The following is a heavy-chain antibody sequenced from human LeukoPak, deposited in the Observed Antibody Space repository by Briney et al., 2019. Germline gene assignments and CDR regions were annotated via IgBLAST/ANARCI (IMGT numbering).Heavy chain of an antibody. D-gene: IGHD6-19*01. Sequence: AGCLSLACVTSGFTFSTHAMNWVRQAHGKGLEWVSAISASGGPTFYGDSGAGWFSISRDNSKNTLYLEKNSLRAEETAVYYCAKDRNGWPTSFDSWGQGTLVTVSS. CDR1: GFTFSTHA. CDR3: AKDRNGWPTSFDS. J-gene: IGHJ4*02. CDR2: ISASGGPT. V-gene: IGHV3-23*02.